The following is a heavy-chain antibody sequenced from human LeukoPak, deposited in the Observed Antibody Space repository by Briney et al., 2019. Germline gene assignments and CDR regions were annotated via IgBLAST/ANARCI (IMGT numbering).Heavy chain of an antibody. Sequence: GGSLRLSCAASRFTFSNYVMSWVRQAPGGGLECVSAISGSGRSTYYADSVKGRFTTSRDNSKNTLYLQMNSLRAEDTALYYCARVAGTIRIWPQPFGDGMDVWGQGTTVTVSS. CDR3: ARVAGTIRIWPQPFGDGMDV. D-gene: IGHD3-16*01. J-gene: IGHJ6*02. V-gene: IGHV3-23*01. CDR1: RFTFSNYV. CDR2: ISGSGRST.